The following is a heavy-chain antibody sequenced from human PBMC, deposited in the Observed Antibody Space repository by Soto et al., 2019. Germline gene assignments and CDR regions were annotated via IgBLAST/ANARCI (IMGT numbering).Heavy chain of an antibody. CDR2: IVNGGAT. CDR1: GFTVSNNY. CDR3: VLDQTS. V-gene: IGHV3-66*01. J-gene: IGHJ5*02. Sequence: EVQLVESGGDLVQPGGSLRLSCAASGFTVSNNYMSWVRQAPGKGVEWISLIVNGGATYYTDSVKGRFTISRDNAKNTLYLQMNNLRAEDTAVYDCVLDQTSWGPGTLVSVSS. D-gene: IGHD3-3*02.